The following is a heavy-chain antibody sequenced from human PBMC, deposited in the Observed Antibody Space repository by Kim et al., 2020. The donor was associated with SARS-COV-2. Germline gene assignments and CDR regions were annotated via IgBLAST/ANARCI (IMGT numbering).Heavy chain of an antibody. J-gene: IGHJ6*02. V-gene: IGHV3-11*01. Sequence: GGSLRLSCAASGFTFSDYYMSWIRQAPGKGLEWVSYISSSGSTIYYADSVKGRFTISRDNAKNSLYLQMNSLRAEDTAVYYCAREYSSSWERYYYYGMDVWGQGATVTVSS. CDR2: ISSSGSTI. CDR1: GFTFSDYY. CDR3: AREYSSSWERYYYYGMDV. D-gene: IGHD6-13*01.